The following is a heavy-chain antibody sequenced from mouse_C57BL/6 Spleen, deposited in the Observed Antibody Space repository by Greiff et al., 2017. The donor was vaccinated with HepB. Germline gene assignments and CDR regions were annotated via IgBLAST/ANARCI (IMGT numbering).Heavy chain of an antibody. V-gene: IGHV1-82*01. CDR2: IYPGDGDT. J-gene: IGHJ2*01. D-gene: IGHD2-14*01. Sequence: VKLQQSGPELVKPGASVKISCKASGYAFSSSWMNWVKQRPGKGLEWIGRIYPGDGDTNYNGKFKGKATLTADKSSSTAYMQLSSLTSEDAAVYFCARSYYRGDYFDYWGQGTTLTVSS. CDR3: ARSYYRGDYFDY. CDR1: GYAFSSSW.